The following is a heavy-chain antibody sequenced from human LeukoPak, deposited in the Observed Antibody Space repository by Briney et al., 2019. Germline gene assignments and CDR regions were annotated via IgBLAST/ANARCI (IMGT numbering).Heavy chain of an antibody. Sequence: PSETLSLTCTVSGGSISSYYWSWIRQPPGKGLEWIGYIYYSGSTNYNPSLKSRVTISVDTSKNQFSLKLSSVTAADTAVYYCARRYARYYYDSSGYYYGAGYFDYWGQGTLVTVSS. CDR2: IYYSGST. V-gene: IGHV4-59*01. CDR3: ARRYARYYYDSSGYYYGAGYFDY. D-gene: IGHD3-22*01. J-gene: IGHJ4*02. CDR1: GGSISSYY.